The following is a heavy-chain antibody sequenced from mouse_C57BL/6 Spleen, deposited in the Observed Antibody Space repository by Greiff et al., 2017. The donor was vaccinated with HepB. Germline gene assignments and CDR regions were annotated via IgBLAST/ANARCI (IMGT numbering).Heavy chain of an antibody. CDR3: TPSGDWYFDV. V-gene: IGHV14-4*01. CDR1: GFNIKDDY. Sequence: EVQLQQSGAELVRPGASVKLSCTASGFNIKDDYMHWVKQRPEQGLEWIGWIDPENGDTEYASKFQGKATITADTSSNTAYQQLSSLTSEDTAVYYCTPSGDWYFDVWGTGTTVTVSS. J-gene: IGHJ1*03. CDR2: IDPENGDT.